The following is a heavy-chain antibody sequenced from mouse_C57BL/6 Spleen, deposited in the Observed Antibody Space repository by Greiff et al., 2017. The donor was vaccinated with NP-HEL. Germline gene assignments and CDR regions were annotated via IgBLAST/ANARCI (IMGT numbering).Heavy chain of an antibody. CDR1: GYTFTSYW. D-gene: IGHD2-10*01. V-gene: IGHV1-69*01. CDR3: AMLTSYDYDAMDY. J-gene: IGHJ4*01. CDR2: IDPSDSYT. Sequence: VQLQQPGAELVMPGASVKLSCKASGYTFTSYWMHWVKQRPGQGLEWIGEIDPSDSYTNYNQKFKGKSTLTVDKSSSTAYRQLSSLTSEDSAVYYCAMLTSYDYDAMDYWGQGTSVTVSS.